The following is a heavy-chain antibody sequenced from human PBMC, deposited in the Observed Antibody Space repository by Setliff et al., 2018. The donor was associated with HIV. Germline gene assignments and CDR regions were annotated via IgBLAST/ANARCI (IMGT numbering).Heavy chain of an antibody. J-gene: IGHJ4*02. V-gene: IGHV4-39*07. CDR3: ARVFVDTAVLRVLEYYFDS. CDR1: GGSISSGDYY. D-gene: IGHD5-18*01. Sequence: SETLSLTCTVSGGSISSGDYYWSWVRQPPGKGLERIGSMYYSGSTYYTPSLKSRITISLDTSKNQFSLRMRSVTAADTAVYYCARVFVDTAVLRVLEYYFDSWGRGILVTVSS. CDR2: MYYSGST.